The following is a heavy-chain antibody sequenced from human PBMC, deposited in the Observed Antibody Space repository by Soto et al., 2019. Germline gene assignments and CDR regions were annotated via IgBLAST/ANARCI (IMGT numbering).Heavy chain of an antibody. CDR3: ARVTSAMDV. CDR2: INHSGST. V-gene: IGHV4-34*01. J-gene: IGHJ6*02. Sequence: SETLSLTCAVYGGSFSGFYWNWIRQPPGKGLEWIGEINHSGSTNYNPSLKSRVTISVDTSKNQLSLKVRSVTAADTAVYYCARVTSAMDVWGQGTTVTVSS. CDR1: GGSFSGFY.